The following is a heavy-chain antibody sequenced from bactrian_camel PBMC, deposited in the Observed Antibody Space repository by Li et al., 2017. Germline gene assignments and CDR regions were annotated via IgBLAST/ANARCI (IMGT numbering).Heavy chain of an antibody. Sequence: HVQLVESGGGSVQAGGSLRLSCIRSGYTYSRRCMGWFRQAPGKVREGVATIRAGVSPYVVDSVKGRFTISRDSAKNTLYPTLNSLQTEDTAMYYCVKASNDGFGCCVGQGTQVTVS. CDR2: IRAGVSP. V-gene: IGHV3S1*01. CDR1: GYTYSRRC. D-gene: IGHD1*01. J-gene: IGHJ4*01.